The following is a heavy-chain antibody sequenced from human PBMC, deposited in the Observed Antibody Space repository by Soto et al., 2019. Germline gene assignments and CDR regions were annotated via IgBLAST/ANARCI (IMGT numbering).Heavy chain of an antibody. V-gene: IGHV1-69*01. D-gene: IGHD3-10*01. CDR3: AKEAGDH. J-gene: IGHJ4*02. Sequence: QLVQSGAEVKERGSSMKISCKTSGGNFNTYALTWVRQAPGQGLEWIGGIIPMFDIKNVAQRFQGGVTLNADDSMTTAYMEMTSLRSDDTAVYYCAKEAGDHWGQGTLVTVSS. CDR2: IIPMFDIK. CDR1: GGNFNTYA.